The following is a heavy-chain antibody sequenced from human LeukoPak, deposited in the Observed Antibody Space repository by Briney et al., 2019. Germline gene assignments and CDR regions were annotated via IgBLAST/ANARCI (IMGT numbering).Heavy chain of an antibody. CDR3: ARVYDSSGYFPRSFDY. J-gene: IGHJ4*02. CDR2: MNPNSGNT. V-gene: IGHV1-8*01. CDR1: GYTFTSYD. Sequence: ASVKVSCKASGYTFTSYDINWVRQATGQGLEWMGWMNPNSGNTGYAQKFQGRVTMTRNTSVSTAYMELSSLRSEDTAVYYCARVYDSSGYFPRSFDYWGQGTLVTVSS. D-gene: IGHD3-22*01.